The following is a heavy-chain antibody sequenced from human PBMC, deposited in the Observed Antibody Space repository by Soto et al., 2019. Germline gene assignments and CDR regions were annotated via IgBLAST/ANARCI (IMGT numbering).Heavy chain of an antibody. V-gene: IGHV1-46*01. D-gene: IGHD3-9*01. CDR2: INPSGGST. CDR3: ARGGYDILTGPTYGMDV. J-gene: IGHJ6*02. Sequence: ASVKVSCKASGSTFTSYYMHWVRQAPGQGLEWMGIINPSGGSTSYAQKFQGRVTMTRDTSTSTVYMELSSLRSEDTTVYYCARGGYDILTGPTYGMDVWGQGTTVTVSS. CDR1: GSTFTSYY.